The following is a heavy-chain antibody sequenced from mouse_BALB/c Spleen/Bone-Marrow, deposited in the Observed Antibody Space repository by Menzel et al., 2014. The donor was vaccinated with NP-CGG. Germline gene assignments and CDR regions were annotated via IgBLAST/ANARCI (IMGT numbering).Heavy chain of an antibody. CDR3: ARALIVFDY. Sequence: VQLQQSGGGLVQPGGSLRLSCATSGFTFTDYYMSWVRQPPGKALEWLGFIRNKANGYTTEYSASVKGRFTISRDNSQSILYLQMNTLRAEDSATYYCARALIVFDYWGQGTTLTFSS. V-gene: IGHV7-3*02. CDR2: IRNKANGYTT. CDR1: GFTFTDYY. J-gene: IGHJ2*01.